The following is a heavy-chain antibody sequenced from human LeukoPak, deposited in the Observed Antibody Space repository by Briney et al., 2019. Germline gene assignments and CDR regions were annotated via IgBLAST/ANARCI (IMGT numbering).Heavy chain of an antibody. CDR2: IYYSGST. CDR3: ARRPRRLLDY. J-gene: IGHJ4*02. V-gene: IGHV4-59*01. CDR1: GGSISNYY. Sequence: SETLSLTCTVSGGSISNYYWSWIRQPPGKGLEWIGYIYYSGSTNYNPSLKSRVTISIDTSKNQFSLKLSSETAADTAVYYCARRPRRLLDYWGQGTLVTVSS. D-gene: IGHD2/OR15-2a*01.